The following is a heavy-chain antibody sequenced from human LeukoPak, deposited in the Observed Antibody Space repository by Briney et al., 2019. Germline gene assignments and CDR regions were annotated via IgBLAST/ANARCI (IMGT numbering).Heavy chain of an antibody. CDR2: IKQDGSEK. D-gene: IGHD3-16*02. CDR3: ARDYDYVWGSYRPTFDY. V-gene: IGHV3-7*01. CDR1: GFTFSSYW. Sequence: GGSLRLSCAASGFTFSSYWMSWVRQAPGKGLEWVVNIKQDGSEKYYVDSVKGRFTISRDNAKNSLYLQMNSLRAEDTAVYYCARDYDYVWGSYRPTFDYWGQGTLVTVSS. J-gene: IGHJ4*02.